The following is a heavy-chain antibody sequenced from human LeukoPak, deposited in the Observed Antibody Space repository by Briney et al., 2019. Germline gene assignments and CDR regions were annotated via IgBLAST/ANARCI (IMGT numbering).Heavy chain of an antibody. CDR2: ISHSGST. D-gene: IGHD3-22*01. V-gene: IGHV4-34*01. CDR1: GGSFSGYY. Sequence: SETLSLTCAVYGGSFSGYYWSWIRQPPGKGLEWIGEISHSGSTNYNPSLKSRVTISVDTSKNQFSLKLSSVTAADTAVYYCARHSSGYMGNDYWGRGTLVTVSS. J-gene: IGHJ4*02. CDR3: ARHSSGYMGNDY.